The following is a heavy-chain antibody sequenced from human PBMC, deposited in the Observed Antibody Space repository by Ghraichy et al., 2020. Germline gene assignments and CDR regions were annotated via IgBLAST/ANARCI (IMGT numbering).Heavy chain of an antibody. V-gene: IGHV3-7*01. Sequence: GGSLRLSCAASGFTFSSYWMSWVRQAPGKGLEWVANIKYDGSGKYYVDSVKGRFTISRDNAKNSLYLQMNSLRAEDTAVYYCVRDLFRRQQPTFDVWGQGTMVTVSS. D-gene: IGHD6-13*01. CDR2: IKYDGSGK. CDR1: GFTFSSYW. CDR3: VRDLFRRQQPTFDV. J-gene: IGHJ3*01.